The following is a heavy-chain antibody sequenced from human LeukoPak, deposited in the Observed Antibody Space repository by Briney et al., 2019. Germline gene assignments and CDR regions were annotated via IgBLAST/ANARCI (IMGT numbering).Heavy chain of an antibody. CDR3: ARDTLFDDIGPWYFDL. V-gene: IGHV3-23*01. CDR2: ISGSGDST. D-gene: IGHD3-10*01. J-gene: IGHJ2*01. CDR1: GFTFSTYA. Sequence: LTGGSLRLSCAASGFTFSTYAMSWVRQAPGKGLEWVSSISGSGDSTYYADSVKGRFTISRDNSKNTLYLQMNSLRAEDTAVYYCARDTLFDDIGPWYFDLWGRGTLVTVSS.